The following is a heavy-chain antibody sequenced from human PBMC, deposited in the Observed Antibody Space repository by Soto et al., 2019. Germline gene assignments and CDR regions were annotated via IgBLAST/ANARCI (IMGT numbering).Heavy chain of an antibody. CDR3: AIQRSGVVY. CDR2: INPNNGGT. V-gene: IGHV1-2*04. CDR1: GYSFTANS. Sequence: QVHLVQSGAEVKKPGASVKVSCKASGYSFTANSMHWGRQAPGQGLEWMGWINPNNGGTNYARKFQGWVTMTRDTSISTAYMDLTRLKSDDTAVYYWAIQRSGVVYWGQGTLVTVSS. D-gene: IGHD2-15*01. J-gene: IGHJ4*02.